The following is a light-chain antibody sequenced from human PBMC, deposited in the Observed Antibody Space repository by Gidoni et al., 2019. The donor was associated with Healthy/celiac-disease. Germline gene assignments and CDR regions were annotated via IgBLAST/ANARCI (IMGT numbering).Light chain of an antibody. CDR1: QGIINY. CDR3: QQYNSASLT. V-gene: IGKV1-27*01. Sequence: IQRTQSPSTLSASVGDRVTITCRASQGIINYLAWYQQKPGKVPKLLIYAASTLQSGVPSRFSGSGSGTDFTLTISSLQPEDVATYYCQQYNSASLTFGGGTKVEIK. J-gene: IGKJ4*01. CDR2: AAS.